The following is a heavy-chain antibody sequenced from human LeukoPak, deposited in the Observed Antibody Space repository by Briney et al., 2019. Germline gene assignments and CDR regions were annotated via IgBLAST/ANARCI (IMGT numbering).Heavy chain of an antibody. CDR3: ARDSCLIKTCLDY. CDR1: GFIFSHFG. V-gene: IGHV3-33*01. CDR2: MQSDGSQE. J-gene: IGHJ4*02. Sequence: GGSLRLSCATSGFIFSHFGMHWVRQAPGKGLEWVAAMQSDGSQEYFADSVKGRSTISRDKSKSTMYLQIDTLRAEDTAVYYCARDSCLIKTCLDYWGQGTLVTVSS. D-gene: IGHD3-10*01.